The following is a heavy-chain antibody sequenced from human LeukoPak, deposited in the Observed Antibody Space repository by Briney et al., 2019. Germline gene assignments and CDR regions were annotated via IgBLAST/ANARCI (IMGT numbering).Heavy chain of an antibody. J-gene: IGHJ3*02. D-gene: IGHD2-2*03. CDR1: GGSISSSSYY. V-gene: IGHV4-61*02. CDR2: IYASGNT. Sequence: SETLSLTCTVSGGSISSSSYYWGWIRQPAGKGLEWIGRIYASGNTNYNPSLKSRVTISVDTSKNQFSLNLSSVTAADTAVYYCARDGYCSSASCSDAFDIWGQGTMVTVSS. CDR3: ARDGYCSSASCSDAFDI.